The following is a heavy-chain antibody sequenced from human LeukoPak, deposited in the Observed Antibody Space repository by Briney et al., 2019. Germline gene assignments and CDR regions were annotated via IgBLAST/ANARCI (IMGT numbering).Heavy chain of an antibody. D-gene: IGHD1-26*01. CDR2: IKQDGSEK. J-gene: IGHJ4*02. CDR1: GFSFSRYW. CDR3: ARVGLRVGATSFDY. V-gene: IGHV3-7*01. Sequence: GSLRLSCATSGFSFSRYWMSWVRQAPGKGLEWVANIKQDGSEKYYVDSVKGRFTISRDNAKNSLYLQMNSLRAEDTAVYYCARVGLRVGATSFDYWGQGTLVTVSS.